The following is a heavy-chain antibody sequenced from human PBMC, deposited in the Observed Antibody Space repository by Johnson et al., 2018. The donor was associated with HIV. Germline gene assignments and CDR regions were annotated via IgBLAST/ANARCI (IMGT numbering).Heavy chain of an antibody. CDR1: GFTFSSYW. CDR3: VRAQFLEWLFFDSFDI. V-gene: IGHV3-7*03. Sequence: VQLVESGGGVVQPGRSLRLSCAASGFTFSSYWMSWVRQAPGKGLEWVANIKQDGSEKYYVDSVKGRFTISRDNSKDTLYLQMKSLRAEDTALYYCVRAQFLEWLFFDSFDIWGQGTMVTVAS. D-gene: IGHD3-3*01. J-gene: IGHJ3*02. CDR2: IKQDGSEK.